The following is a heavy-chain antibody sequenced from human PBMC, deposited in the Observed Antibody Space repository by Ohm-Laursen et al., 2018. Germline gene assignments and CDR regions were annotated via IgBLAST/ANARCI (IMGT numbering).Heavy chain of an antibody. Sequence: SLRLSCSASGFTFSSYSMNWVRQAPGKGLEWVSSISFSGSHIYYADSVKGRFTISRDNAETTLYLQMNSLRAEDTAVYYCARDAPNYKTISGVVTALGMDVWGQGTTVTVSS. CDR2: ISFSGSHI. D-gene: IGHD3-3*01. V-gene: IGHV3-21*01. J-gene: IGHJ6*02. CDR1: GFTFSSYS. CDR3: ARDAPNYKTISGVVTALGMDV.